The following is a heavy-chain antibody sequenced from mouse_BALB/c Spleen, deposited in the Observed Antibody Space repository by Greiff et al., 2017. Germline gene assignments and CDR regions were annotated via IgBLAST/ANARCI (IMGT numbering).Heavy chain of an antibody. CDR2: IYPGDGDT. Sequence: LVESGAELVRPGSSVKISCKASGYAFSSYWMNWVKQRPGQGLEWIGQIYPGDGDTNYNGKFKGKATLTADKSSSTAYMQLSSLTSEDSAVYFCAREGITTVVATSPFAYWGQGTLVTVSA. V-gene: IGHV1-80*01. CDR1: GYAFSSYW. CDR3: AREGITTVVATSPFAY. J-gene: IGHJ3*01. D-gene: IGHD1-1*01.